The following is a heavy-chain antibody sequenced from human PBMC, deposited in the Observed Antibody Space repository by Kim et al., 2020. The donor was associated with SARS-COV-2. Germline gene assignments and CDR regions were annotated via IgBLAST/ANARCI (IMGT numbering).Heavy chain of an antibody. Sequence: GRVTITADKSTSTAYMELSSLRSEDTAVYYCARALRGDYYDSSGYYYFDYWGQGTLVTVSS. J-gene: IGHJ4*02. CDR3: ARALRGDYYDSSGYYYFDY. D-gene: IGHD3-22*01. V-gene: IGHV1-69*04.